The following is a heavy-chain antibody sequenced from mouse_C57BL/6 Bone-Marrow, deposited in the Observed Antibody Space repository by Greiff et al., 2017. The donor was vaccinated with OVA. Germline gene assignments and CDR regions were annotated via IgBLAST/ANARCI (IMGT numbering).Heavy chain of an antibody. Sequence: LVESGAELARPGASVKLSCKASGYTFTSYGISWVKQRTGQGLEWIGEIYPRSGNTYYNEKFKGKATLTADKSSSTAYMELRSLTSEDSAVYFCAREAGFTTVVATDFDYWGQGTTLTVSS. CDR2: IYPRSGNT. CDR3: AREAGFTTVVATDFDY. CDR1: GYTFTSYG. D-gene: IGHD1-1*01. V-gene: IGHV1-81*01. J-gene: IGHJ2*01.